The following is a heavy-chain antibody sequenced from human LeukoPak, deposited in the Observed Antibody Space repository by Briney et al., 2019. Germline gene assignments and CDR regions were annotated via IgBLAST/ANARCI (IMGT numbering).Heavy chain of an antibody. CDR1: GFTFSSYW. V-gene: IGHV3-7*01. J-gene: IGHJ4*02. D-gene: IGHD1-26*01. CDR2: IKQDGSEK. CDR3: ARPSLNTGSYFDY. Sequence: GGSLRLSCAASGFTFSSYWMSWVRQAPGKGLEWVANIKQDGSEKYYVDSLKGRFTISRDNAKNSLYLQMNSLRAEDTAVYYCARPSLNTGSYFDYWGQGILVSVSS.